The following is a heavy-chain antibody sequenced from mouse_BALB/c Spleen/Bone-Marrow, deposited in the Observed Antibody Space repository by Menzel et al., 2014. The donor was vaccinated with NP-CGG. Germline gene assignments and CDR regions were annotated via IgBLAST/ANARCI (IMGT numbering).Heavy chain of an antibody. Sequence: QVQLKESGPEVVRPGVSVKLSCKGSGYTFTAYAMHWVKQSHAESLEWIGLISTYSGNTHYNQDFKGKATMTVDKSSSIAYMELARLTSEDTVIYYGARNFYCSSYCDYWGQGTILTVSA. J-gene: IGHJ2*01. V-gene: IGHV1-67*01. CDR2: ISTYSGNT. D-gene: IGHD1-1*01. CDR1: GYTFTAYA. CDR3: ARNFYCSSYCDY.